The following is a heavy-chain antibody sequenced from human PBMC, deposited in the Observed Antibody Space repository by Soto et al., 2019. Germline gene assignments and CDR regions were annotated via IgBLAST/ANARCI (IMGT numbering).Heavy chain of an antibody. V-gene: IGHV3-23*01. Sequence: GGSLRLSCAASGFTFSSYAMSWVRQAPGKGLEWVSAISGSGGSTYYADSVKGRFTISRDNSKNTLYLQMNSLRAEDTAVYYCAKKEMVVAATSLGYYYYMDVWGKGTTVTVSS. J-gene: IGHJ6*03. CDR2: ISGSGGST. CDR3: AKKEMVVAATSLGYYYYMDV. CDR1: GFTFSSYA. D-gene: IGHD2-15*01.